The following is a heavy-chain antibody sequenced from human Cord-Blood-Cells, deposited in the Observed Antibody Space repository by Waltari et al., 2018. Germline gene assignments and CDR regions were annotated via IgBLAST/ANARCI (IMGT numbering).Heavy chain of an antibody. J-gene: IGHJ5*02. D-gene: IGHD3-10*01. V-gene: IGHV1-69*01. CDR2: IIPIFGTA. Sequence: QVQLVQSGAEVKKPGSSVKVSCKASGGTFSSYAISWVRQAPGQGLEWMGGIIPIFGTANYAQKFQGRVTITADESTSTAYMELSSLRSEDTAMYYYARDVIQGPGYYGSGSYYWFDPWGQGTLVTVSS. CDR1: GGTFSSYA. CDR3: ARDVIQGPGYYGSGSYYWFDP.